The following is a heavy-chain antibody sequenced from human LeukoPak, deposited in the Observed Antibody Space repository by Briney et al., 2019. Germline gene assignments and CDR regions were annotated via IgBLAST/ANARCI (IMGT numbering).Heavy chain of an antibody. CDR1: GYTFTGYY. Sequence: ASVKVSCKASGYTFTGYYMHWVRQAPGQGLEWMGWINPNSGGTNYAQKFQGRVTMTRDTSISTAYMELSRLRSDDTAVYYCARSRPRRGSSTSYYNGMDVWGQGTTVTVSS. CDR2: INPNSGGT. V-gene: IGHV1-2*02. CDR3: ARSRPRRGSSTSYYNGMDV. D-gene: IGHD2-2*01. J-gene: IGHJ6*02.